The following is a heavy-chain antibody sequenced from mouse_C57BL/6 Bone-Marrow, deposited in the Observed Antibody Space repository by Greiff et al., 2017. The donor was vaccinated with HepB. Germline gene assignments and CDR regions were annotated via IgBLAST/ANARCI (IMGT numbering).Heavy chain of an antibody. CDR3: AREGYYGSSYGSWFAY. CDR2: IHPNSGST. Sequence: QVQLQQPGAELVKPGASVKLSCKASGYTFTSYWMHWVKQRPGQGLEWIGMIHPNSGSTNYNEKFKSKATLTVDKSSSTAYMQLSSLTSEDSAVYYWAREGYYGSSYGSWFAYWGQGTLVTVSA. CDR1: GYTFTSYW. D-gene: IGHD1-1*01. J-gene: IGHJ3*01. V-gene: IGHV1-64*01.